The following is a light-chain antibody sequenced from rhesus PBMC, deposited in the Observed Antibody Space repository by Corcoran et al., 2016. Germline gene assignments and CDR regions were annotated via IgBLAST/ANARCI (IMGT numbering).Light chain of an antibody. CDR3: LQSKNSPT. V-gene: IGKV7-13*01. J-gene: IGKJ1*01. CDR1: ESVSFFGINL. Sequence: DIVLTQSPASLAVSPGQRATITCRASESVSFFGINLIHWYQQNPGQPPKLLIYQASNKETGVPARFRGSGSGTGFTRTIKPVEADDAADYDCLQSKNSPTFGQGTKVEIK. CDR2: QAS.